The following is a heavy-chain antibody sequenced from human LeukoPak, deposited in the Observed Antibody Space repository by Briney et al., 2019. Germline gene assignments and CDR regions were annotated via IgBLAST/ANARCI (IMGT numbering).Heavy chain of an antibody. D-gene: IGHD7-27*01. Sequence: GGSLRLSCTVSGFTVSSNSWSWVRQAPGKGLEWVSGIGASGSHTYFADSVKGRFSISRDNSKNTVYLQMNSLRAGDTALYFCARDLSSLGLDDWGQGTLVTVSS. CDR3: ARDLSSLGLDD. CDR1: GFTVSSNS. CDR2: IGASGSHT. J-gene: IGHJ4*02. V-gene: IGHV3-23*01.